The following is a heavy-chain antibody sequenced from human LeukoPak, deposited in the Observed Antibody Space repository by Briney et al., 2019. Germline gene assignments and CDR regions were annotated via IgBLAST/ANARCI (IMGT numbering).Heavy chain of an antibody. CDR1: GGTFSSYA. CDR2: IIPIFGTA. D-gene: IGHD3-10*01. Sequence: GASVKVSCKASGGTFSSYAISWVRQAPGQGLEWMGGIIPIFGTANYAQKFQGRVTITADKSTSTAYMELSSLRSEDTAIYYCAKFGYGSGNISNWFDPWGQGTLVTVSS. V-gene: IGHV1-69*06. CDR3: AKFGYGSGNISNWFDP. J-gene: IGHJ5*02.